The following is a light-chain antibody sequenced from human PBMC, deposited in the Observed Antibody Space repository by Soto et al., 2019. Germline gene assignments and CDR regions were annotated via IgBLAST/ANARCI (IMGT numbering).Light chain of an antibody. V-gene: IGLV2-11*01. CDR3: CSYADTSVV. Sequence: QSVLTQPRSVSGSPGQSVTISCTGTSSDVGGYNYVSWYQQHPGKAPKLMTYDVTKRPSGVPDRFSGSKSGNTASLTISGLQAEDEADYYCCSYADTSVVFGGGTKLTVL. J-gene: IGLJ2*01. CDR2: DVT. CDR1: SSDVGGYNY.